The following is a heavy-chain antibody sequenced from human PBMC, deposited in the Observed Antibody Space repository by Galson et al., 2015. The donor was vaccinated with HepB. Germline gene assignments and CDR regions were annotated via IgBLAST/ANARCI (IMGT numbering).Heavy chain of an antibody. J-gene: IGHJ4*02. CDR2: MNPNSGNT. V-gene: IGHV1-8*01. Sequence: SVKVSCKASGYIFANYDINWVRQAPGQGLEWMGWMNPNSGNTGYSQKFQGRVTMTRSTSINTAYMELSSLRSEDTAVYYCVRGDMGSGSVTYFDSWGQGTLITVSS. D-gene: IGHD3-10*01. CDR3: VRGDMGSGSVTYFDS. CDR1: GYIFANYD.